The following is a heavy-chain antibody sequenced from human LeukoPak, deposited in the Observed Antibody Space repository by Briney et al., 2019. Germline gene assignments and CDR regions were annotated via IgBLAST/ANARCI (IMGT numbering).Heavy chain of an antibody. D-gene: IGHD3-10*01. CDR1: GFTASSNY. CDR3: ARSYYGSGSYEYYFDY. Sequence: GGSLRLSCAASGFTASSNYMSWVRQAPGKGLEWVSVIYSGSSTYYADSVKGRFTISRDNSKNTLYLQMNSLRAEDTAVYYCARSYYGSGSYEYYFDYWGQGTLVTVSS. J-gene: IGHJ4*02. V-gene: IGHV3-53*01. CDR2: IYSGSST.